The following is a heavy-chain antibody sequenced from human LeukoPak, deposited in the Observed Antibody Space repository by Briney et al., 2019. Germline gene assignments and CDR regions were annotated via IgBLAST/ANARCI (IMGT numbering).Heavy chain of an antibody. Sequence: KSSETLSLTCTVSGGSINSSNFYWGWIRQPPGKGLEWIGTIYYSGSTYYNPSLKSRVTISVDTSKNQFSLKLSSVTAADTAVYYCAAIGYCSSTSCYADDAFDIWGQGTMVTVSS. J-gene: IGHJ3*02. CDR1: GGSINSSNFY. D-gene: IGHD2-2*01. CDR2: IYYSGST. V-gene: IGHV4-39*01. CDR3: AAIGYCSSTSCYADDAFDI.